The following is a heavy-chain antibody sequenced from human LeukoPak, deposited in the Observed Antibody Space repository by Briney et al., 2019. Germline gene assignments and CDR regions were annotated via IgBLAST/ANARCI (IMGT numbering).Heavy chain of an antibody. Sequence: ASVKVSCKASGYTFTSYDINWVRQATGQGLEWVGWMNPNSGNTGYAQKFQGRVTITRNTSIITAYMELSSLRSEDTAVYYCARGPGYSYGYFYYYYYYMDVWGKGTTVTVSS. CDR3: ARGPGYSYGYFYYYYYYMDV. D-gene: IGHD5-18*01. J-gene: IGHJ6*03. CDR2: MNPNSGNT. V-gene: IGHV1-8*03. CDR1: GYTFTSYD.